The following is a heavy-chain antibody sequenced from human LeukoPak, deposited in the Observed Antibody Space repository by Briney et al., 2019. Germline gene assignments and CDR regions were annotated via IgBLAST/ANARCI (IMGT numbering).Heavy chain of an antibody. Sequence: PGGSLRLSCAASGFTFNTYAMHWVRQAPGKGLEWVANINQAGSDKYYVDSVEGRFTISRDNARNSLYLQMNSLRAEDTAVYYCGRGDPDYWGQGTLVTVSS. CDR3: GRGDPDY. J-gene: IGHJ4*02. V-gene: IGHV3-7*01. CDR2: INQAGSDK. CDR1: GFTFNTYA.